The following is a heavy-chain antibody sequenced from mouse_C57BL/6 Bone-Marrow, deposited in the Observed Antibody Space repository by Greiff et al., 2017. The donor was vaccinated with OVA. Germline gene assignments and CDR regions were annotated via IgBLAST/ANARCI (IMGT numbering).Heavy chain of an antibody. D-gene: IGHD1-1*01. J-gene: IGHJ1*03. CDR1: GYTFTDYY. V-gene: IGHV1-76*01. CDR3: ASRIITTVVANWSFDV. CDR2: IYPGSGNT. Sequence: QVHVKQSGAELVRPGASVKLSCKASGYTFTDYYINWVKQRPGQGLEWIARIYPGSGNTNYNEKFKGKATLTAEKSSRTVSMQLSSLTSDVSAFYFGASRIITTVVANWSFDVWGTGTTLTVSS.